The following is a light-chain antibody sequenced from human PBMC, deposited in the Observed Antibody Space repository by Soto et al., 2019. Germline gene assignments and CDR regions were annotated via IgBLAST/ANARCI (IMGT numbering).Light chain of an antibody. V-gene: IGKV1-5*01. CDR3: QQYNSYSR. Sequence: DIQMTQSPSTLSASVGDRVTITCRVSQSISSWLAWYQQKPGKAPKLLIYDASSLESGVPSRFGGSGSGTEFTFTISSLKPDDFATYYCQQYNSYSRFGQGTKV. J-gene: IGKJ1*01. CDR2: DAS. CDR1: QSISSW.